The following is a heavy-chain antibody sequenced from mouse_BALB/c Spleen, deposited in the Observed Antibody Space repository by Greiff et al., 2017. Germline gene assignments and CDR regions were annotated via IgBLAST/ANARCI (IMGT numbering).Heavy chain of an antibody. CDR3: ARGGKALYYYAMDY. V-gene: IGHV2-6-2*01. CDR1: GFSLTSYG. D-gene: IGHD2-1*01. CDR2: IWSDGST. Sequence: QVQLKESGPDLVAPSQILSITCTASGFSLTSYGVHWVRQPPGKGLEWLVVIWSDGSTTYNSALKSRQSISKDNSKSQVFLKMNSLQTDDTAMYYGARGGKALYYYAMDYWGQGTSVTVSS. J-gene: IGHJ4*01.